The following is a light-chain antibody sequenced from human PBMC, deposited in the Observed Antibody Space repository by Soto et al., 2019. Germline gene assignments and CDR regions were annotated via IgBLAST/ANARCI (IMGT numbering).Light chain of an antibody. J-gene: IGLJ1*01. CDR2: EVT. CDR1: SSDVGGYNY. V-gene: IGLV2-14*01. CDR3: NSYTGSGSFV. Sequence: QSVLTQPASVSGSPGQSITISCTGTSSDVGGYNYVSWYQHHPGKAPKLMIYEVTNRPSGVSNRFSGSKSGNTASLTISGLQAEDEADYYCNSYTGSGSFVFGTGTKVTVL.